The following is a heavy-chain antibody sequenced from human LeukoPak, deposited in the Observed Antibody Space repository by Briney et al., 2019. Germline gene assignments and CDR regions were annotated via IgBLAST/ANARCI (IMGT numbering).Heavy chain of an antibody. J-gene: IGHJ4*02. CDR2: ISYDGSNK. D-gene: IGHD2-21*02. CDR1: GFTFSSYG. V-gene: IGHV3-30*18. CDR3: AKDLRVVTDILDY. Sequence: PGGSLRLSCAASGFTFSSYGMHWVRQAPGKGLEWVAVISYDGSNKYYADSVKGRFTISRDNSKNTLYLQMNSLRAEDTAVYYCAKDLRVVTDILDYWGQGTLVTVSS.